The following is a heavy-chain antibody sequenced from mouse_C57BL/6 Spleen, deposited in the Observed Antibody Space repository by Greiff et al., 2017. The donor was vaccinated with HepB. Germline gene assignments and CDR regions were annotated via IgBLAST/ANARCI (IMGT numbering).Heavy chain of an antibody. J-gene: IGHJ3*01. CDR1: GYTFTSYW. Sequence: VQLQQPGAELVRPGTSVKLSCKASGYTFTSYWMHWVKQRPGQGLEWIGVIDPSDSYTNDNQKFKGKATLTVDTSSSTAYMQLSSLTSEDSAVYYCAREKGSNLPVAYWGQGTLVTVSA. CDR2: IDPSDSYT. CDR3: AREKGSNLPVAY. D-gene: IGHD3-1*01. V-gene: IGHV1-59*01.